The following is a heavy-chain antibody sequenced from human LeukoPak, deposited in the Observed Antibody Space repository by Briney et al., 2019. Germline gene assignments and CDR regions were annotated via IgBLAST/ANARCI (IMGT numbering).Heavy chain of an antibody. V-gene: IGHV4-31*03. CDR1: GGSISSGGYY. CDR3: ARDSSGGIDY. CDR2: IYYSGST. Sequence: NPPQTLSLTCTVSGGSISSGGYYWSWIRQHPGKGLEWIGYIYYSGSTYYNPSLKSRVTISVDTSKNQFSLKLSSVTAADTAVYYCARDSSGGIDYWGQGTLVTVSS. D-gene: IGHD6-19*01. J-gene: IGHJ4*02.